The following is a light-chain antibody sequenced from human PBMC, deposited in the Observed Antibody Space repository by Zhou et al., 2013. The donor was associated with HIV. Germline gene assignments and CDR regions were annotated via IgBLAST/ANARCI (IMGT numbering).Light chain of an antibody. Sequence: EIVMTQSPATLSVSPGERATLSCRASQSVSSNLAWYQQKPGQAPRLLIYGASTRATGIPARFSGSGSGTEFTLTISSLQSEDFAVYYCQQRSNWPPEDTFGQGTKLEIK. CDR1: QSVSSN. J-gene: IGKJ2*01. V-gene: IGKV3-15*01. CDR3: QQRSNWPPEDT. CDR2: GAS.